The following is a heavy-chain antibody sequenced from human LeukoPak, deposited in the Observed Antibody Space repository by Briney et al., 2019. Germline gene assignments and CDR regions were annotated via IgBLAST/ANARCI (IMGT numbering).Heavy chain of an antibody. Sequence: GGSLRLSCAASGFTFSSYAMTWVRQAPGKGLEWVANIKEDGSEKYCVDSVTGRFTISRDNAKNSLYLQMNILRAEDTAVFYCLSGPGHCGQGTLVTVSS. CDR2: IKEDGSEK. V-gene: IGHV3-7*01. CDR1: GFTFSSYA. CDR3: LSGPGH. J-gene: IGHJ4*02.